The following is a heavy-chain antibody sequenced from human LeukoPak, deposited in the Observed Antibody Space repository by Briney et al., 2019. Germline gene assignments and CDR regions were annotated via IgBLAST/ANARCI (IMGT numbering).Heavy chain of an antibody. Sequence: PGGSLRLSCAASGFTFSSYGMHWVRQAPGKGLEWVAFIRYDGSNKYYADSVKGRFTISRDNSKNTLYLQMNSLRADHTAVYYRAKDGPYYDSSGYYPAFDYWGQGTLVTVSS. CDR1: GFTFSSYG. D-gene: IGHD3-22*01. V-gene: IGHV3-30*02. J-gene: IGHJ4*02. CDR2: IRYDGSNK. CDR3: AKDGPYYDSSGYYPAFDY.